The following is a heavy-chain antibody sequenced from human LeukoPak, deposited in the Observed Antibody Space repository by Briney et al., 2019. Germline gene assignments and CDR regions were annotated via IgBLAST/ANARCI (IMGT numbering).Heavy chain of an antibody. D-gene: IGHD4-17*01. CDR1: GFTFSSYA. CDR3: VKTNYGDYTLVFDY. J-gene: IGHJ4*02. Sequence: GGSLRLSCSAPGFTFSSYAMHWVRQAPGKGLEYVSAISSNGGSTYYADSVKGRFTISRDNSKNTLYLQMSSLRAEDTAVYYCVKTNYGDYTLVFDYWGQGTLVTVSS. CDR2: ISSNGGST. V-gene: IGHV3-64D*06.